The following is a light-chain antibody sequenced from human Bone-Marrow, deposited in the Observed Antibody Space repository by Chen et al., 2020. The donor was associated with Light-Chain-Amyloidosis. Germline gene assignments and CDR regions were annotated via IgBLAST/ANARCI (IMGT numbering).Light chain of an antibody. V-gene: IGKV3-11*01. CDR3: QQRSNWHWT. Sequence: EIVLTQSPATLSLSPGEGATLSCRASQSVSSYLAWYQQKPGQAPRLLIYDASNRATGIPARFSGSGSGTEFTLPISSLEPEDFAVYYCQQRSNWHWTFGQGTKVEIK. J-gene: IGKJ1*01. CDR2: DAS. CDR1: QSVSSY.